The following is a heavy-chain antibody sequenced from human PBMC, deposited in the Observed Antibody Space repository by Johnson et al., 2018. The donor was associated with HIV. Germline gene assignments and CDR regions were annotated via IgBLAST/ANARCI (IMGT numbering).Heavy chain of an antibody. D-gene: IGHD1-26*01. Sequence: QVQLVESGGGVVQPGRSLRLSCAASGFTFSSYAMHWVCQAPGKGLEWVAVISYDGSNKYYADSVKGRFTISRDNSKNTLYLQMNSLRAEDTAVYYCARDQASRELAMGGAFDIWGQGTMVTVSS. J-gene: IGHJ3*02. CDR1: GFTFSSYA. CDR2: ISYDGSNK. V-gene: IGHV3-30*04. CDR3: ARDQASRELAMGGAFDI.